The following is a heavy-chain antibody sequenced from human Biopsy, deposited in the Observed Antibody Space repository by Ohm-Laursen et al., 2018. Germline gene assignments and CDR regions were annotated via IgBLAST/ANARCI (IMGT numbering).Heavy chain of an antibody. CDR3: ARHRGGMPSSGNWFDH. D-gene: IGHD2-2*01. J-gene: IGHJ5*02. CDR2: IYYSGST. V-gene: IGHV4-59*08. Sequence: SETLSLTCSVSGYSMSTYYWSWIRQPPGKGLEWIGYIYYSGSTSYNPSLKSRVTISVDMSKNQFSLKLTSVAAADTAVYYCARHRGGMPSSGNWFDHWGQGTLVTVFS. CDR1: GYSMSTYY.